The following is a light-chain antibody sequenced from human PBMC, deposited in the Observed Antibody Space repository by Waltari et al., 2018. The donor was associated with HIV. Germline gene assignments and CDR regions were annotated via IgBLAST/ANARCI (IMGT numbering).Light chain of an antibody. Sequence: DIVMTQSPDSLAVSLGERVTINCKSSQSVLYTSNNKNYLAWYQQKPGQPPKLLIYWASTRELGVPDRFSGSGSGTDFTLTISSLQAEDVAVYYCQQYYSTPSRYTFGQGTKLEIK. J-gene: IGKJ2*01. CDR2: WAS. V-gene: IGKV4-1*01. CDR3: QQYYSTPSRYT. CDR1: QSVLYTSNNKNY.